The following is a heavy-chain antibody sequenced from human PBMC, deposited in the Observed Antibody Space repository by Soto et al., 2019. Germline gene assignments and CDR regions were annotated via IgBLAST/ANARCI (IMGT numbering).Heavy chain of an antibody. D-gene: IGHD4-4*01. CDR2: IYHSGST. CDR3: ASRRPDYSNYPNVDP. Sequence: QVQLQESGPGLVKPSGTLSLTCAVSGGSISSSNWWSWVRQPPGKGLEWIGEIYHSGSTNYNPSLKRRVTISVDKSKNQFSLKLSSVTAADTAVYYCASRRPDYSNYPNVDPWGQGTLVTVSS. J-gene: IGHJ5*02. V-gene: IGHV4-4*02. CDR1: GGSISSSNW.